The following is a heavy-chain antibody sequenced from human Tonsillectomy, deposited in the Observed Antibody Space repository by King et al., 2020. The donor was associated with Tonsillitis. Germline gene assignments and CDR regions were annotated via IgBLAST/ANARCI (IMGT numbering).Heavy chain of an antibody. Sequence: VQLVESGGGLVQPGGSLRLSCAASGFTFSSYAMSLVRQAPGKGLEWVSSISGRGGYSYYADSVKGRFTISRDKSKNTLHLQMNSLRVEDTAVYYCAKLINSSPYNFDYWGQGTLVTVSS. CDR3: AKLINSSPYNFDY. CDR2: ISGRGGYS. CDR1: GFTFSSYA. D-gene: IGHD6-13*01. V-gene: IGHV3-23*04. J-gene: IGHJ4*02.